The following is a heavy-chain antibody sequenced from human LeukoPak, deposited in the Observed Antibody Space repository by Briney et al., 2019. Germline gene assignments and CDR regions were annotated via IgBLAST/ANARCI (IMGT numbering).Heavy chain of an antibody. CDR2: ISWNSGSI. V-gene: IGHV3-9*01. CDR3: AKDMGITIFGVVDT. Sequence: PGGSLRLSCAASGFTFVDYAIHWVRQAPGHGLESVSSISWNSGSIGYADSVKGRFTISRDNAKNSLYLQMNSLRGEDTAFYYCAKDMGITIFGVVDTWGQGTLVTVSS. CDR1: GFTFVDYA. D-gene: IGHD3-3*01. J-gene: IGHJ5*02.